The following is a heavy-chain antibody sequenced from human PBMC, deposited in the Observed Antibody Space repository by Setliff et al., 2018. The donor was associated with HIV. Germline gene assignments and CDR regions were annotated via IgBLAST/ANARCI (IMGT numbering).Heavy chain of an antibody. CDR2: INPNSGGT. Sequence: GASVKVSCKASGYTFTGYYMHWVRQAPGQGLEWMGRINPNSGGTKYAQKFQGRVTMTRDTSISTAYMELSRLISDDTAVYYCARMDTFMVDIDYWGQGTLVTVSS. V-gene: IGHV1-2*06. CDR1: GYTFTGYY. J-gene: IGHJ4*02. CDR3: ARMDTFMVDIDY. D-gene: IGHD5-18*01.